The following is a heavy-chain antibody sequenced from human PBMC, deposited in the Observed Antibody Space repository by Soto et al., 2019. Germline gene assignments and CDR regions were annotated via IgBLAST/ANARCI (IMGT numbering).Heavy chain of an antibody. CDR3: VRDHQGRGYDI. D-gene: IGHD3-22*01. Sequence: QVQLQESGPGLVKPSETLSLTCTVSGGSISNYYWSWIRQPPGKGLEWIGYSSFSGSTNYNPSIKSRVTILVDSSRNQFSLNLSSVTAADTAVYYCVRDHQGRGYDIWGQGTMVTVSS. CDR1: GGSISNYY. CDR2: SSFSGST. V-gene: IGHV4-59*03. J-gene: IGHJ3*02.